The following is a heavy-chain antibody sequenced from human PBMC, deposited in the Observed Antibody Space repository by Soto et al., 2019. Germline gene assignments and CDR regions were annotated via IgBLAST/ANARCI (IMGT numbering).Heavy chain of an antibody. CDR3: ARASITMIVVNY. CDR2: IYYSGST. CDR1: GGPISSGGYY. D-gene: IGHD3-22*01. Sequence: SETLSLTCTVSGGPISSGGYYWSWIRQHPGKGLEWIGYIYYSGSTYYNPSLKSRVTISVDTPKNQFSLKLSSVTAADTAVYYCARASITMIVVNYWGQGTLVTVSS. V-gene: IGHV4-31*03. J-gene: IGHJ4*02.